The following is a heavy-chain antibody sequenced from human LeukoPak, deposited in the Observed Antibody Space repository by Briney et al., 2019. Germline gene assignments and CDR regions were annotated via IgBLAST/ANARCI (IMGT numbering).Heavy chain of an antibody. Sequence: PSETLSLTCTVSGGSISGYYYSWIRQPPGKGLEWIGRIYTSGSTNYNPSLQSRVTMSVDTSNNQFSLKLSSVTAADTAVYYCARKRKGAYDFDYWGQGTLVTVSS. D-gene: IGHD3-16*01. CDR3: ARKRKGAYDFDY. CDR2: IYTSGST. V-gene: IGHV4-4*07. CDR1: GGSISGYY. J-gene: IGHJ4*02.